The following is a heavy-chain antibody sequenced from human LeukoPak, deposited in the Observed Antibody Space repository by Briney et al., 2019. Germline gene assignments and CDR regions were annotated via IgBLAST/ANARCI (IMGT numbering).Heavy chain of an antibody. D-gene: IGHD3-10*02. J-gene: IGHJ6*04. CDR2: IKQDGNEK. CDR3: AELGITMIGGV. CDR1: GFTFNSYW. V-gene: IGHV3-7*01. Sequence: GGSLRLSCAASGFTFNSYWMSWVRQAPGKGLEWVANIKQDGNEKYYVDSVKGRFTISRDNAKNSLYLQMNSLRAEDTAVYYCAELGITMIGGVWGEGTTVTISS.